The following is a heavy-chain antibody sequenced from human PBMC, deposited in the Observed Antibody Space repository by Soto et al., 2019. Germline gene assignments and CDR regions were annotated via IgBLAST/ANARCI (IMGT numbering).Heavy chain of an antibody. V-gene: IGHV1-69*13. J-gene: IGHJ5*01. CDR2: IIPIFGTA. CDR3: AKEVGFTLNWYDS. D-gene: IGHD1-26*01. CDR1: GGTFSSYA. Sequence: ASVKVSCKASGGTFSSYAINWVRQAPGQGLEWMEGIIPIFGTANYAQKFQGRVTITADESTSTAYMELSSLRSENKAVYYCAKEVGFTLNWYDSWGQGTLVTVSS.